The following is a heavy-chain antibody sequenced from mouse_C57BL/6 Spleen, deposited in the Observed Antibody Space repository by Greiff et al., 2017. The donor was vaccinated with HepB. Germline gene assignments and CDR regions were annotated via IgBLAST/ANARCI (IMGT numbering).Heavy chain of an antibody. V-gene: IGHV2-2*01. CDR1: GFSLTSYG. CDR3: ARFYGSSYEAMDY. J-gene: IGHJ4*01. Sequence: VQRVESGPGLVQPSQSLSITCTVSGFSLTSYGVHWVRQSPGKGLEWLGVIWSGGSTDYNAAFISRLSISKDNSKSQVFFKMNSLQADDTAIYYCARFYGSSYEAMDYWGQGTSVTVSS. D-gene: IGHD1-1*01. CDR2: IWSGGST.